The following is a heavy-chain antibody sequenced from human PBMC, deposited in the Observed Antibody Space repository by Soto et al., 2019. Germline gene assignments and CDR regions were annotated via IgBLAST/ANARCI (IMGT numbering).Heavy chain of an antibody. CDR3: TSVHYDILTGYYN. J-gene: IGHJ4*02. CDR1: GFTFSGSA. V-gene: IGHV3-73*01. D-gene: IGHD3-9*01. CDR2: IRSKANSYAT. Sequence: AGGSLRLSCAASGFTFSGSAMHWVRQASGKGLEWVGRIRSKANSYATAYAASVKGRFTISRDDSKNTAYLQMNSLKTEDTAVYYCTSVHYDILTGYYNWGQGTLVTVSS.